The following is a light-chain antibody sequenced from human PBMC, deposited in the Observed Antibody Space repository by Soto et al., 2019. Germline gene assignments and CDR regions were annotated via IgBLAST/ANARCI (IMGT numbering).Light chain of an antibody. CDR2: GAS. Sequence: EIVLTQSPGTLSLSPGERSTLSCMASQSVSSSYLAWYQQKPGQAPRLLIYGASSRATGIPDRFSGSGSGTDFTLTISRLEPEDFAVYYCQQYAATPRTFGHGTKVEIK. V-gene: IGKV3-20*01. CDR3: QQYAATPRT. J-gene: IGKJ2*02. CDR1: QSVSSSY.